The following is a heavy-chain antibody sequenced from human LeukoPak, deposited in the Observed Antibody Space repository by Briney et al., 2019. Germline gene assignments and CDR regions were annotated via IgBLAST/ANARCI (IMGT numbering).Heavy chain of an antibody. D-gene: IGHD6-19*01. CDR3: ARDSAVAEGWFDP. Sequence: SETLSLTCAVSGGSISSGGSYWSWVRQPPGKGLEWIGYIYHSGSTYYNPSLKSRVTISVDRSRNQFSLKLSSVTAADTAVYYCARDSAVAEGWFDPWGQGTLVTVSS. CDR1: GGSISSGGSY. CDR2: IYHSGST. J-gene: IGHJ5*02. V-gene: IGHV4-30-2*01.